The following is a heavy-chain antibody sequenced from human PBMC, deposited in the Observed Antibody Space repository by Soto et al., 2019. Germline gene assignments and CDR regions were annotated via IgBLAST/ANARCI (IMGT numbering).Heavy chain of an antibody. CDR3: TRWSVGATIDS. D-gene: IGHD1-26*01. J-gene: IGHJ4*02. CDR2: IRSKANSYAT. V-gene: IGHV3-73*01. Sequence: GGSLRLSCAASGFTFNTYSMNWVRQAPGRGLEWVGRIRSKANSYATAYAASVKGRFTISRDDSKNTAYLQMNSLKTEDTAVYYCTRWSVGATIDSWGQGTQVTVSS. CDR1: GFTFNTYS.